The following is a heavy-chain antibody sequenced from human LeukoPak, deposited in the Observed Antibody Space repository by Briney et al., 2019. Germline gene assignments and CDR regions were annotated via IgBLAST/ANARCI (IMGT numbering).Heavy chain of an antibody. J-gene: IGHJ5*02. CDR3: ARVRQYYDSTSRGPSWFDP. CDR1: GGSFSGYY. V-gene: IGHV4-34*01. D-gene: IGHD3-22*01. CDR2: INHSGST. Sequence: SETLSLTCAVYGGSFSGYYWSWIRQPPGKGLEWIGEINHSGSTNYNPSLKSRVTISVDTSKNQFSLKLSSVTAADTAVYYCARVRQYYDSTSRGPSWFDPWGQGTLVTVSS.